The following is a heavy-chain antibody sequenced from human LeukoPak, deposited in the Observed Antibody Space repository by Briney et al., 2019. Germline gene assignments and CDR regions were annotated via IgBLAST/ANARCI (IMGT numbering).Heavy chain of an antibody. CDR1: GFTVSSNY. V-gene: IGHV3-53*01. D-gene: IGHD2-2*01. CDR3: AKDLPAAYFDY. J-gene: IGHJ4*02. Sequence: GGSLRLSCAASGFTVSSNYMSWVRQAPGKGLEWVSVIYSGGSTYYADSVKGRFTISRDNSKSTLYLQMNSLRAEDTAVYYCAKDLPAAYFDYWGLGTLVTVSS. CDR2: IYSGGST.